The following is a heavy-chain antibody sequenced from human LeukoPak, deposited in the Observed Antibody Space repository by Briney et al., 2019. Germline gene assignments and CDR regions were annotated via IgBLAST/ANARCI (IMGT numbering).Heavy chain of an antibody. D-gene: IGHD3-16*02. CDR3: ARGKTGGHYDYVWGSYRRYYFDY. CDR1: GGSFSGYY. Sequence: TPSETLSLTCAVYGGSFSGYYWSWIRQPPGKGLEWIGEINHSGSTNYNPSLKSRVTISVDTSKNQFSLKLSSVTAADTAVYYCARGKTGGHYDYVWGSYRRYYFDYWGQGSLVTVSS. CDR2: INHSGST. V-gene: IGHV4-34*01. J-gene: IGHJ4*02.